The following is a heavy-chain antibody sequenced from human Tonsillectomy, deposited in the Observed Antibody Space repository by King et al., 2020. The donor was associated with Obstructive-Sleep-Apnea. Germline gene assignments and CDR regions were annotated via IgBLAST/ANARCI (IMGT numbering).Heavy chain of an antibody. CDR1: GFTFSNYA. CDR2: ISGSGGST. CDR3: AKDGELADPVFYFDY. D-gene: IGHD1-7*01. J-gene: IGHJ4*02. V-gene: IGHV3-23*04. Sequence: VQLVESGGGLVQPGGSLRLSCAASGFTFSNYAMSWVRQAPGKGLEWVSVISGSGGSTYYADSVKGRFAISRDNSKNTLYLQMNSLRAEDTAVYYCAKDGELADPVFYFDYWGQGTLVTVSS.